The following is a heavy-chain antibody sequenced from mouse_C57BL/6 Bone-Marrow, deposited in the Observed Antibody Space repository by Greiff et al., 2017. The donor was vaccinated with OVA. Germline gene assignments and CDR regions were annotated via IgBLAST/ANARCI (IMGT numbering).Heavy chain of an antibody. CDR1: GFNIKDAY. CDR2: IDPENGDT. V-gene: IGHV14-4*01. CDR3: TTWGYYGSSLYAMDY. J-gene: IGHJ4*01. D-gene: IGHD1-1*01. Sequence: EVQLQQSGAELVRPGASVKLSCTASGFNIKDAYMHWVKQRPEQGLEWLGWIDPENGDTESASKFQGKATITADPSSNTAYLQLSSLPSEDTAVYYGTTWGYYGSSLYAMDYWGQGTSVTVSS.